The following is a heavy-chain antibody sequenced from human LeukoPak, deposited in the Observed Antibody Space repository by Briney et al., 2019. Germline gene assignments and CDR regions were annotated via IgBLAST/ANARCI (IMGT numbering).Heavy chain of an antibody. CDR2: IKQDGSEK. CDR3: ARDARYNWNYGLYYYGMDV. CDR1: GFTFSSYW. Sequence: GGSLRLSCAASGFTFSSYWMSWVRQAPGEGLEWVANIKQDGSEKYYVDSVKGRFTISRDNAKNSLYLQMNSLRAEDTAVYYCARDARYNWNYGLYYYGMDVWGQGTTVTVSS. V-gene: IGHV3-7*01. J-gene: IGHJ6*02. D-gene: IGHD1-7*01.